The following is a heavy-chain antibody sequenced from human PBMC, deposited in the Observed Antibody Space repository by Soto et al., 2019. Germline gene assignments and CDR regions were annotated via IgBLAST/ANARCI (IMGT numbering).Heavy chain of an antibody. D-gene: IGHD4-17*01. V-gene: IGHV3-23*01. J-gene: IGHJ3*02. CDR2: ISGSGGST. CDR3: AKAFGPNDYGDPLYRLGAFDI. CDR1: GFTFSSYA. Sequence: GGSLRLSCAASGFTFSSYAMSWVRQAPGKGLEWVSAISGSGGSTYYADSVKGRFTISRDNSKNTLYLQMNSLRAEDTAVYYCAKAFGPNDYGDPLYRLGAFDIWGQGTMVTVSS.